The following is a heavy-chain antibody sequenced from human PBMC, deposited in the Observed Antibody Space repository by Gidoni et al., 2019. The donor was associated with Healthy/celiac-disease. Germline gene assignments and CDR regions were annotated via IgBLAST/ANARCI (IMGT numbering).Heavy chain of an antibody. J-gene: IGHJ1*01. CDR1: GGSISSYY. Sequence: QVQLQESGPGLVKPSETLSLTCTVSGGSISSYYWSWIRQPPGKGLEWIGYIYYSGSTNYNPSLKSRVTISVDTSENQFSLKLSSVTAADTAVYYCARVEYYGSGSYYPAEYFQHWGQGTLVTVSS. CDR3: ARVEYYGSGSYYPAEYFQH. CDR2: IYYSGST. D-gene: IGHD3-10*01. V-gene: IGHV4-59*01.